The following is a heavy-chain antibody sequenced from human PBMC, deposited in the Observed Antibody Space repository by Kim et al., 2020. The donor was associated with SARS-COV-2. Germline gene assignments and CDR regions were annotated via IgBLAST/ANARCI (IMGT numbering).Heavy chain of an antibody. CDR1: GFTFSSYC. CDR2: ISYDGSNK. J-gene: IGHJ2*01. D-gene: IGHD3-10*01. Sequence: GGSLSLSCAASGFTFSSYCMHWVRQAPGKGLEWVAVISYDGSNKYYADSVKGRFTISRDNTKNTLSLQMNSLRAEDTAVYYCAKDGLRVRGVIIGRLDWYFDLWGRGTLVTVSS. V-gene: IGHV3-30*18. CDR3: AKDGLRVRGVIIGRLDWYFDL.